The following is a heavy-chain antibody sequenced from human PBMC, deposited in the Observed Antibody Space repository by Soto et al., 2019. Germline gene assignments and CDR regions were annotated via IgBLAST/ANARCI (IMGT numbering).Heavy chain of an antibody. D-gene: IGHD5-18*01. CDR2: IYYSGST. V-gene: IGHV4-59*01. CDR1: GGSISSYY. CDR3: ARDSGIQLWPYYFDY. J-gene: IGHJ4*02. Sequence: SETLSLTCTVSGGSISSYYWSWIRQPPGKGLEWIGYIYYSGSTNYNPSLKCRVTISVDTSKNQFSLKLSSVTAADTAVYYCARDSGIQLWPYYFDYWGQGTLVTVSS.